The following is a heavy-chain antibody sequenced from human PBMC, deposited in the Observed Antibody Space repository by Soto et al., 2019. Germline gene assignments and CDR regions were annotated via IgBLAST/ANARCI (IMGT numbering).Heavy chain of an antibody. CDR1: GGSISSGGYY. V-gene: IGHV4-39*01. Sequence: PSETLSLTCTVSGGSISSGGYYWSWIRQHPGKGLEWIGYIYYIGSTYYNPSLKSRVTISVDKSKSQLFLKLSSVTAPDTAVYYCARQIYDSSGYYYAYWGQGTLVTVSS. J-gene: IGHJ4*02. CDR2: IYYIGST. D-gene: IGHD3-22*01. CDR3: ARQIYDSSGYYYAY.